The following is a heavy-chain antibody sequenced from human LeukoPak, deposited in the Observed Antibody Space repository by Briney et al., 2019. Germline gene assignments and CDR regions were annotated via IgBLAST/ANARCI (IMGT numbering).Heavy chain of an antibody. V-gene: IGHV3-43D*04. CDR3: ARDYQGLHY. CDR2: ISWDGGST. Sequence: TGGSLRLSCAASGFTFDDYTMHWVRQPPGKGLEWVSLISWDGGSTYYADSVKDRFSIFRDNAKNTLYLQVNSLRAEVLAVDFCARDYQGLHYWVRGSLVTVSS. J-gene: IGHJ4*02. CDR1: GFTFDDYT.